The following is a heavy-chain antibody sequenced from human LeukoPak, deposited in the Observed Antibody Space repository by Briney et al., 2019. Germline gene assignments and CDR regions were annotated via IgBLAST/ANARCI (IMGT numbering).Heavy chain of an antibody. D-gene: IGHD6-19*01. J-gene: IGHJ3*02. CDR1: GGSFSGYY. CDR3: ARGRYSSGWYAAFDI. Sequence: SETLSLTCAVYGGSFSGYYWSWIRQPPGKGLEWIGEIDHSGSTNYNPSLKSRVTISVDTSKNQFSLKLSSVSAADTAVYYCARGRYSSGWYAAFDIWGQGTMVTVSS. CDR2: IDHSGST. V-gene: IGHV4-34*01.